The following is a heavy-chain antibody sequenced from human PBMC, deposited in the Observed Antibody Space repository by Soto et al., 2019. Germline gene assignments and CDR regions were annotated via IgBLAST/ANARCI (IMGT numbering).Heavy chain of an antibody. Sequence: ASVKVSCKTSGYTFNTYGINWVRQAPRQGLELMGWISAYDGKTTYAEKFQGRVTLTTDTSTSTAYMELRSLRSDGTAIYYCARDPHEFWTSYWFDPWGQGTPVTVSS. CDR3: ARDPHEFWTSYWFDP. D-gene: IGHD3-3*01. CDR2: ISAYDGKT. V-gene: IGHV1-18*01. J-gene: IGHJ5*02. CDR1: GYTFNTYG.